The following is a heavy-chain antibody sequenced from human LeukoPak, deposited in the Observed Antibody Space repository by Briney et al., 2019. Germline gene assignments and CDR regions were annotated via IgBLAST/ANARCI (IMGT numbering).Heavy chain of an antibody. V-gene: IGHV4-38-2*02. CDR1: GYSISSGYY. Sequence: SETLSLTCTVSGYSISSGYYWGWIRQPPGKGLEWIGSIYHSGSTYYNPSLKSRVTISVDTSKNQFSLKLSSVTAADTAVYYCARDRGSGWYEVDYWGQGTLVTVSS. CDR3: ARDRGSGWYEVDY. CDR2: IYHSGST. J-gene: IGHJ4*02. D-gene: IGHD6-19*01.